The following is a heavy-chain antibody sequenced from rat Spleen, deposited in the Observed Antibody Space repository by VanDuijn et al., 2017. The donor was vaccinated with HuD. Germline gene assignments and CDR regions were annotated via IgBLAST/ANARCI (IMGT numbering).Heavy chain of an antibody. Sequence: EVQLVESGGGLVQPGRSMKLSCAASGFIFSDYNMAWVRQAPKRGLEWVATISSDGGRNFYRDSVKGRFTISRDNAKSSLYLQMNSLRSEDTATYYCARRDYHSGDYVMDAWGQGASVTVSS. J-gene: IGHJ4*01. CDR3: ARRDYHSGDYVMDA. CDR1: GFIFSDYN. CDR2: ISSDGGRN. V-gene: IGHV5-22*01. D-gene: IGHD1-1*01.